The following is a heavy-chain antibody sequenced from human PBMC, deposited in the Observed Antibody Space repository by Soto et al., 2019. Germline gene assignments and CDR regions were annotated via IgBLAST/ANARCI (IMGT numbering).Heavy chain of an antibody. J-gene: IGHJ1*01. D-gene: IGHD3-10*01. CDR1: GYTFTSYD. V-gene: IGHV1-8*01. Sequence: QVQLVQSGAEVRKPGASVKVSCKASGYTFTSYDINWLRQTTGEGLVWMGWMNPNSDNTIYATKLKGRVTMTTNTYTNAACMALRTLTSDDTAVYYFAIIKTILTVPASIESWGQGALVTVSS. CDR3: AIIKTILTVPASIES. CDR2: MNPNSDNT.